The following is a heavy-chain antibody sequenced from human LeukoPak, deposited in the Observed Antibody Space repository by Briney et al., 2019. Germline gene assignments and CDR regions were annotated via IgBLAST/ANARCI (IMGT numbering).Heavy chain of an antibody. CDR2: IHHGGST. V-gene: IGHV4-4*02. CDR3: ARLPTSGYYYYGMDV. J-gene: IGHJ6*02. D-gene: IGHD3-10*01. CDR1: GGSITSTNW. Sequence: SGTLSLTCVVSGGSITSTNWWNWVRQPPGKGLEWIGEIHHGGSTNFNPSLKSRITILVDKSKNQFSLKLTSVTAADTAVYYCARLPTSGYYYYGMDVWGQGTTVTVSS.